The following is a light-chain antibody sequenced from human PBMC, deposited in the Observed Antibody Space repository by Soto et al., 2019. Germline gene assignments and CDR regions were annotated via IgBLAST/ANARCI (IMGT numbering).Light chain of an antibody. Sequence: QSVLTQPPSASGSPGQSVTISCTGTSSDVGGYNFVSWYQQQPGKAPKLLIYEVSKRPSGVPDRFSGSKSGYTASLTVSGLRAEDEADYYCSSYGGSNNLNWLFGGGTKVTVL. CDR1: SSDVGGYNF. J-gene: IGLJ3*02. V-gene: IGLV2-8*01. CDR3: SSYGGSNNLNWL. CDR2: EVS.